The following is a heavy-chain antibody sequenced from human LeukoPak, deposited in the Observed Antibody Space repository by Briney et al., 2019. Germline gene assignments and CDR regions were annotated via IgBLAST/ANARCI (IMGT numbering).Heavy chain of an antibody. V-gene: IGHV3-30-3*01. Sequence: GGSLRLSCAASGFTFSSYAMHWVRQAPGKGLEWVAVISYDGNNKYYADSVKGRFTISRDNSKNTLYLQMNSLRAEDTALYYCARDVQLYGDYLGYWGQGTLVTVSS. D-gene: IGHD4-17*01. J-gene: IGHJ4*02. CDR3: ARDVQLYGDYLGY. CDR1: GFTFSSYA. CDR2: ISYDGNNK.